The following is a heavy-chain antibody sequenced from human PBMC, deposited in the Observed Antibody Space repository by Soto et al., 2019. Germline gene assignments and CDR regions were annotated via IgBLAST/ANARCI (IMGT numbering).Heavy chain of an antibody. CDR3: ARDDDYGDNGLDY. CDR1: GFTFGRHG. CDR2: IGSDGRRA. V-gene: IGHV3-33*01. J-gene: IGHJ4*02. D-gene: IGHD4-17*01. Sequence: QVQLVESGGGVVQPGGSLRLSCAASGFTFGRHGMHWVRQAPGKGLEWVAVIGSDGRRASYADSVKGRFTISRDNGQNALYLQMNRLRAEETAVYYCARDDDYGDNGLDYWGQGTRVTVSS.